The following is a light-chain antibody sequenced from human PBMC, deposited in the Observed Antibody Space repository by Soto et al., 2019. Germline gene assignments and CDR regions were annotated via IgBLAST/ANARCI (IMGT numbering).Light chain of an antibody. CDR3: QQYNTYPLT. J-gene: IGKJ4*01. CDR1: QSISPW. CDR2: KAS. V-gene: IGKV1-5*03. Sequence: DLQMTQSPSTLSASVGDSVTITCRASQSISPWLAWYQQKPGKATTLLIYKASSLEGGVPSRFSGSGSGTAFNITISSLQPDDFATYYCQQYNTYPLTFGGGTTVEIK.